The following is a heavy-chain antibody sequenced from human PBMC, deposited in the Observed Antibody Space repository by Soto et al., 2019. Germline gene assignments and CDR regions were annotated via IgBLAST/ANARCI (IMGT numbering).Heavy chain of an antibody. V-gene: IGHV5-51*01. CDR2: IYPSDSDT. J-gene: IGHJ2*01. Sequence: GESLKISCKASGYSFTTYWIGWVRQMPGKGLEWMGIIYPSDSDTRYSPSFQGQVTISADKSINTAYLQWSSLKASDTAIYYYARRGNSYWYFDLWGRGTLVTVSS. CDR1: GYSFTTYW. CDR3: ARRGNSYWYFDL. D-gene: IGHD2-21*02.